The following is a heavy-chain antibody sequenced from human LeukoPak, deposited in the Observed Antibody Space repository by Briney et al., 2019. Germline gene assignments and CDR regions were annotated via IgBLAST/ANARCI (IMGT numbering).Heavy chain of an antibody. V-gene: IGHV1-2*02. D-gene: IGHD4-17*01. J-gene: IGHJ4*02. CDR3: ARDRAGKTVTHLIDY. CDR1: GYTFTNYG. CDR2: INPDSGGT. Sequence: GASVKVSCKASGYTFTNYGISWVRQAPGQGLEWMGWINPDSGGTYYAQNFQGRATMTRDTSINTVYMDLSSLGSDDTAVYYCARDRAGKTVTHLIDYWGQGTLVTVSS.